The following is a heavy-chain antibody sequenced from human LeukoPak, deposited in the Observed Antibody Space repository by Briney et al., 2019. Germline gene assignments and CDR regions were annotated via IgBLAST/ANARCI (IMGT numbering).Heavy chain of an antibody. CDR1: GFTFSSYG. V-gene: IGHV3-30*02. CDR2: IRYDGSNK. CDR3: ARDPDARDLLRFYGDPGFDY. J-gene: IGHJ4*02. Sequence: QPGGSLRLSCAASGFTFSSYGMHWVRQAPGKGLEWVAFIRYDGSNKYYADSVKGRFTISRDNSKNTLYLQINSLRAEDTAVYYCARDPDARDLLRFYGDPGFDYWGQGTLVTVSS. D-gene: IGHD4-17*01.